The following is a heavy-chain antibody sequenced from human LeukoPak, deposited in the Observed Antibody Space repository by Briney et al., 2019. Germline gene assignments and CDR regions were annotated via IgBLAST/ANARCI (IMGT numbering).Heavy chain of an antibody. CDR3: ARVVGYYGSGSPSP. CDR1: GYTFTGYY. D-gene: IGHD3-10*01. J-gene: IGHJ5*02. CDR2: INPNSGGT. V-gene: IGHV1-2*02. Sequence: GASVKVSCKASGYTFTGYYMHWVRQAPGQGLEWMGWINPNSGGTNYAQKFQGRVTMTRDTSISTAYMELSRLRSDDTAVYYCARVVGYYGSGSPSPWGQGTLATVSS.